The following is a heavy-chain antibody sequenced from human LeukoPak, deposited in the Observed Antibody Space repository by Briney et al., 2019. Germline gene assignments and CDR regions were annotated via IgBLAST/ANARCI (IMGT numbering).Heavy chain of an antibody. V-gene: IGHV3-30*02. J-gene: IGHJ4*02. CDR1: GFSFSNSG. CDR3: AKDTGPYDYYFDY. CDR2: IWFGEGSQ. D-gene: IGHD3-3*01. Sequence: AGGSLRLSCAASGFSFSNSGMHWVRQAPGKGLEWVAGIWFGEGSQYYADSVKGRFTISRDNSKNTLYLQMNSLRAEDTAVYYCAKDTGPYDYYFDYWGQGTLVTVSS.